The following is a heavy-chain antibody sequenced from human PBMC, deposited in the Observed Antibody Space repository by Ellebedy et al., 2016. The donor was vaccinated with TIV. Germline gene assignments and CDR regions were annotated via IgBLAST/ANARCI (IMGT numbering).Heavy chain of an antibody. CDR2: ISYDGSNK. CDR3: ARVLGYYDFWSGYYT. CDR1: GFTFSGYA. Sequence: GGSLRLXXAASGFTFSGYAMHWVRQAPGKGLEWVAVISYDGSNKYYADSVKGRFTISRDNSKNTLYLQMNSLRAEDTSVYYCARVLGYYDFWSGYYTWGQGTLVTVSS. J-gene: IGHJ5*02. D-gene: IGHD3-3*01. V-gene: IGHV3-30-3*01.